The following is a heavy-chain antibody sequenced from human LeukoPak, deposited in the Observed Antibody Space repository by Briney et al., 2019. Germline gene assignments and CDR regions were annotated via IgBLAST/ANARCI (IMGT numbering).Heavy chain of an antibody. CDR3: ARVNLRGSNYNWFDP. D-gene: IGHD1-26*01. CDR1: GGTFLSHT. J-gene: IGHJ5*02. V-gene: IGHV1-69*08. CDR2: ITPVINTA. Sequence: SVKVSCKTSGGTFLSHTFSWVRQAPGQGLEWMGKITPVINTANYAQTFQGRVSIYADKSTTTVCMDLSGLRPDDTAVYYCARVNLRGSNYNWFDPWGQGTLVTVAS.